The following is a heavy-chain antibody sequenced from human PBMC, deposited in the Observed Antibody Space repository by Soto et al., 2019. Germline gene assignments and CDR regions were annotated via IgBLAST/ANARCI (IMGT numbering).Heavy chain of an antibody. D-gene: IGHD3-16*02. V-gene: IGHV3-23*01. CDR3: AAHPLLGIVKYYYYMDV. CDR1: GFTFSSYA. CDR2: ISGSGGST. Sequence: PGGSLRLSCAASGFTFSSYAMSWVRQAPGKGLEWVSAISGSGGSTYYADSVKGRFTISRDNSKNTLYLQMNSLRAEDTAVYYCAAHPLLGIVKYYYYMDVWGKGTTVTVSS. J-gene: IGHJ6*03.